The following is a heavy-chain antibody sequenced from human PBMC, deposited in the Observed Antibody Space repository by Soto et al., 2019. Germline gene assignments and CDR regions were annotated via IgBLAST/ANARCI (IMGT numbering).Heavy chain of an antibody. CDR1: GFTFSSYG. J-gene: IGHJ6*02. Sequence: QVQLVESGGGVVQPGRSLRLSCAASGFTFSSYGMHWVRQAPGKGLEWVAVISYDGSNKYYADSVKGRFTISRDNSNNTLFLQRNSLRAEDTAVYYCAKDLLGPGRAYGMDVWGQGTTVTVSS. CDR3: AKDLLGPGRAYGMDV. D-gene: IGHD7-27*01. CDR2: ISYDGSNK. V-gene: IGHV3-30*18.